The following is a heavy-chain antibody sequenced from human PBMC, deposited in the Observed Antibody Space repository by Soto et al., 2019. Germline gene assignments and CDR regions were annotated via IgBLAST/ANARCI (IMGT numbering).Heavy chain of an antibody. CDR1: GFTFSNYG. D-gene: IGHD6-19*01. Sequence: QVQLVESGGGVVQPGRSLTVSCSASGFTFSNYGMHWVRQAPGKGLEWVAVIWYDGSNKYYTDSVKGRFTISRDNSENTLYLQMNSLRAEDTAMYYRARGMGYSSGWYDYWGQGTLVTVSS. V-gene: IGHV3-33*01. J-gene: IGHJ4*02. CDR3: ARGMGYSSGWYDY. CDR2: IWYDGSNK.